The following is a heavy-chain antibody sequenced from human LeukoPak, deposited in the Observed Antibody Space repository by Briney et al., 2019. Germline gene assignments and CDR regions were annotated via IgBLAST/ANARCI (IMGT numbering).Heavy chain of an antibody. CDR3: ARAGRYFDWFPFDY. V-gene: IGHV6-1*01. CDR1: GDSVSSNSAA. D-gene: IGHD3-9*01. CDR2: TYYRSKWYN. Sequence: SQTLSLTCAISGDSVSSNSAAWNWIRQSPSRGLEWLGRTYYRSKWYNDYAVSVKSQITINPDTTKNQFSLQLNSVTPKDTAVYYCARAGRYFDWFPFDYWGQGTLVTVSS. J-gene: IGHJ4*02.